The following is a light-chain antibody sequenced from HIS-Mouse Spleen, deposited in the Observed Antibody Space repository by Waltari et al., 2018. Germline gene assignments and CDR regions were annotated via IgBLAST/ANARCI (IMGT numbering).Light chain of an antibody. J-gene: IGLJ2*01. CDR1: ALPNKY. CDR3: YSTDSSGNHRV. V-gene: IGLV3-10*01. Sequence: SYELTQPPSVSVSPGQTARITCSGDALPNKYAYWYQQKSGQAPVLVIYADSNRPSGIPERFSGSSSGTMATLTISGAQVEDEADYYCYSTDSSGNHRVFGGGTKLTVL. CDR2: ADS.